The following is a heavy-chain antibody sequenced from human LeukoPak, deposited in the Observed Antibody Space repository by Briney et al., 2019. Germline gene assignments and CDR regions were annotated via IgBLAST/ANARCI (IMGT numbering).Heavy chain of an antibody. D-gene: IGHD3-16*02. Sequence: KPSETLSLTCTVSGVSISSYYWSWIRQPPGKGLEWIGYIYYSGSTNYNPSLRSRVTISVDTSKNQFSLKLSSVTAADTAVYYCAREMITFGGVIVVPDAFDIWGQGTMVTVSS. CDR1: GVSISSYY. CDR3: AREMITFGGVIVVPDAFDI. CDR2: IYYSGST. V-gene: IGHV4-59*01. J-gene: IGHJ3*02.